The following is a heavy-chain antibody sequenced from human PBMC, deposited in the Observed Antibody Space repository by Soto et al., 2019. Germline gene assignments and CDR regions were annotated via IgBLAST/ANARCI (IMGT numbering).Heavy chain of an antibody. CDR2: INHSGST. CDR3: ARGPTFGGVIVIPVGVDY. V-gene: IGHV4-34*01. CDR1: GGSFSGYY. D-gene: IGHD3-16*02. Sequence: QVQLQQWGAGLLKPSETLSLTCAVYGGSFSGYYWSWIRQPPGKGLEWIGEINHSGSTNYNPSLKSRVTISVDTSKNQFSLKLSSVTAADTAVYYCARGPTFGGVIVIPVGVDYWGQGTLVTVSS. J-gene: IGHJ4*02.